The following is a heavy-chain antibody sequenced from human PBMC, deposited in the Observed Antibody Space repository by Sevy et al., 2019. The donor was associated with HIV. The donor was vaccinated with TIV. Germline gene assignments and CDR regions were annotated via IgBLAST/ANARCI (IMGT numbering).Heavy chain of an antibody. CDR2: IHSDDTT. V-gene: IGHV3-66*01. Sequence: GGSLRLSCAASGFTVNSNYMTWVRQAPGKGLEGVSVIHSDDTTYHADSVKDRFAISRDNFKNTLYLHMSSLRAEDTAVYYCARGKSGYGYALNYWGQGTLVTVSS. CDR3: ARGKSGYGYALNY. D-gene: IGHD5-18*01. CDR1: GFTVNSNY. J-gene: IGHJ4*02.